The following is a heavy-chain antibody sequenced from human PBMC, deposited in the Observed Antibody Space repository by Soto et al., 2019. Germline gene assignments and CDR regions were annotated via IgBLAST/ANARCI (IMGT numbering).Heavy chain of an antibody. D-gene: IGHD3-22*01. CDR3: ARQIYDSDTGPNFQYYFDS. V-gene: IGHV5-10-1*01. CDR1: GYSFAGYW. Sequence: PGESLKISCTGSGYSFAGYWITWLRQKPGKGLEWMGRIDPSDSQTYYSPSFRGHVTISVTKSITTVFLQWSSLRASDTAMYYCARQIYDSDTGPNFQYYFDSWGQGTPVTVSS. CDR2: IDPSDSQT. J-gene: IGHJ4*02.